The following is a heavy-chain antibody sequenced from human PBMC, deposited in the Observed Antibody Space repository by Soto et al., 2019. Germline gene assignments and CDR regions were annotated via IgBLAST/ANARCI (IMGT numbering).Heavy chain of an antibody. Sequence: SGPTLVNPTQTLTLTCTFSGFSLSTSGVGVGWIRQPPGKALEWLALIYWDDDKRYSPSLRSRLTISKDTSKNQVVLTMTNMDPVDTATYYCIQSRCGGDCLQSYASHYYYGMDVWGKGTTVTVSS. J-gene: IGHJ6*04. V-gene: IGHV2-5*02. CDR1: GFSLSTSGVG. CDR3: IQSRCGGDCLQSYASHYYYGMDV. CDR2: IYWDDDK. D-gene: IGHD2-21*02.